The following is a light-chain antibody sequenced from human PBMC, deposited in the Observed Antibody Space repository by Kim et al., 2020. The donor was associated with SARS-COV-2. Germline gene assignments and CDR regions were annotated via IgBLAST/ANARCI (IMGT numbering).Light chain of an antibody. CDR1: QSVGIS. Sequence: SVTPQEKVTITCRASQSVGISLLWSQQKPDQSPKLLIKYASQSISGVPSRFSGSGSGTDFTLTIDSLDAEDAATYYCHQSSRLPYTFGQGTKLEI. V-gene: IGKV6-21*02. CDR3: HQSSRLPYT. J-gene: IGKJ2*01. CDR2: YAS.